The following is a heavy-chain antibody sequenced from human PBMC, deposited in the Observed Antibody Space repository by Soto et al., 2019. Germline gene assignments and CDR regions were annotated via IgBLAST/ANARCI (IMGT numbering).Heavy chain of an antibody. D-gene: IGHD3-10*01. CDR3: ARGSAFGEKFDP. V-gene: IGHV1-69*01. CDR1: GGTFGRFS. Sequence: QVQLVQSGAEVKQPGSSVKVSCKASGGTFGRFSISWVRRAPGQGLAWMGGIIPVFGPANYPQKFQGRVKITADESSSVGYMELRSLRSDDTAFYFSARGSAFGEKFDPWGQGTLVIVSS. J-gene: IGHJ5*02. CDR2: IIPVFGPA.